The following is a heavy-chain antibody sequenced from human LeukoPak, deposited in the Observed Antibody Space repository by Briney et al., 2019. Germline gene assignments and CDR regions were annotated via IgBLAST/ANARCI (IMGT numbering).Heavy chain of an antibody. D-gene: IGHD2-2*01. V-gene: IGHV3-53*01. CDR3: AKGYCSSTSCDLDY. CDR2: IFSGGST. CDR1: GFSVSSTY. Sequence: GGSLRLSCAVSGFSVSSTYMSWVRQAPGKGLEWVSIIFSGGSTYSADSVKGRFPISRDDSKNTLYLQLNSLRAEDTAVYYCAKGYCSSTSCDLDYWGQGTLVTVSS. J-gene: IGHJ4*02.